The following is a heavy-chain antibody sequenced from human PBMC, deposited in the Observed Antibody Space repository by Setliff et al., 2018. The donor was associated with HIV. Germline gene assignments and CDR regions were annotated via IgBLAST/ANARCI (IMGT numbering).Heavy chain of an antibody. CDR2: IYYSGST. V-gene: IGHV4-39*01. CDR3: ALLYPYSGYLGY. D-gene: IGHD1-26*01. J-gene: IGHJ4*02. CDR1: GGSISSSSNY. Sequence: SETLSLTCTVSGGSISSSSNYWGWIRQPPGKGLEWIGNIYYSGSTYYNPSLKSRVTISVDMSKNQFSLRLTSVTAADTAIYYCALLYPYSGYLGYWGQGTLVTVSS.